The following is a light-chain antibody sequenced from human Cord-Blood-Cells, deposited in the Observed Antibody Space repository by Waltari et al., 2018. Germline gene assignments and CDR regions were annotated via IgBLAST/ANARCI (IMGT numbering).Light chain of an antibody. CDR1: QSVSSSH. CDR3: QQYGSSWT. Sequence: EIVLTQSPGTLSLSPGERATLSCRTSQSVSSSHLDWYQQKPGQAPRLRIYGASSRATGIPDSLSDSGSGTDFTLTISRLEPEDVAVYYCQQYGSSWTFGQGTKVEIK. CDR2: GAS. V-gene: IGKV3-20*01. J-gene: IGKJ1*01.